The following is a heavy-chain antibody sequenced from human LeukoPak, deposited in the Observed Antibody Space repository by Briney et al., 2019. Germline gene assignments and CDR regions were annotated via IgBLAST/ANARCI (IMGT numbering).Heavy chain of an antibody. V-gene: IGHV1-2*02. CDR1: GYTFTGYY. CDR2: INPNSGGT. CDR3: ARGPIVVVPATRDGAFDI. J-gene: IGHJ3*02. Sequence: ASVKVSCKVSGYTFTGYYMHWVRQAPGQGLEWMGWINPNSGGTNYAQKFQGRVTMTRDTSISTAYMELSRLRSDDTAVYYCARGPIVVVPATRDGAFDIWGQGTMVTVSS. D-gene: IGHD2-2*01.